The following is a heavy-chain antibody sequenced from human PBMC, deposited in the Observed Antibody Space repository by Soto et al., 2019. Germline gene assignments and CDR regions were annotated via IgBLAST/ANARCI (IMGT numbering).Heavy chain of an antibody. D-gene: IGHD6-19*01. CDR3: ARDQCVLPAFDI. Sequence: QVQLQESGPGLVKPSETLSLTCTVSGGSISSYYWSWIRQPPGKGLEWIGYIYYSGSTNYNPSLKSRVTISVDTSKNQFSLKLSSVTAADTAVYYCARDQCVLPAFDIWGQGTMVTVSS. CDR2: IYYSGST. V-gene: IGHV4-59*01. J-gene: IGHJ3*02. CDR1: GGSISSYY.